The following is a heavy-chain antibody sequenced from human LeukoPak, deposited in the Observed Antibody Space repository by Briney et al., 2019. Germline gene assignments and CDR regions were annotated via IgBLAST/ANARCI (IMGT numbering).Heavy chain of an antibody. CDR1: GGSISSGGYS. CDR3: ASQKSSFDY. V-gene: IGHV4-30-2*01. CDR2: IYQSGST. Sequence: SETLSLTCAVSGGSISSGGYSWSWIRQPPGKGLEWIGYIYQSGSTYYNPSLKSRVTISVDRSKNQFSLKLSSVTAADTAVYYCASQKSSFDYWGQGTLVTVSS. J-gene: IGHJ4*02.